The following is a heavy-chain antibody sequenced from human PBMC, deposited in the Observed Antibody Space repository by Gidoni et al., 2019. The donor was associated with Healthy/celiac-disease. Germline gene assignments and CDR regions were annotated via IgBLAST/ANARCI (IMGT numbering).Heavy chain of an antibody. D-gene: IGHD4-17*01. CDR1: GFSLSTSGVG. Sequence: QITLKESGPTLVKPTQTLTLTCTFSGFSLSTSGVGVGWIRQPPGKALEWLALIYWDDDKRYSPSLKSRLTITKDTSKNQVVLTMTNMDPVDTATYYCAHRGGQYYYGDYGGGSFDYWGQGTLVTVSS. CDR2: IYWDDDK. CDR3: AHRGGQYYYGDYGGGSFDY. J-gene: IGHJ4*02. V-gene: IGHV2-5*02.